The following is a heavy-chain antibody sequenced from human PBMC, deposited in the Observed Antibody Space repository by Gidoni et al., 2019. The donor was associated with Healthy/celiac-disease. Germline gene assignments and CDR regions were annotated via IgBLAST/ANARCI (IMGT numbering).Heavy chain of an antibody. J-gene: IGHJ4*02. CDR1: GFTFSSYA. D-gene: IGHD3-22*01. V-gene: IGHV3-23*01. CDR3: AKVADSSGYYYFDY. CDR2: ISGSGGST. Sequence: EVQLLESGGGLVQPGGSLRLSCAASGFTFSSYAMSWVRQAPGKGLEWVSAISGSGGSTSYAESVKGRFTISRDNAKNTLYLQMNSLRAEDTAVYYCAKVADSSGYYYFDYWGQGTLVTVSS.